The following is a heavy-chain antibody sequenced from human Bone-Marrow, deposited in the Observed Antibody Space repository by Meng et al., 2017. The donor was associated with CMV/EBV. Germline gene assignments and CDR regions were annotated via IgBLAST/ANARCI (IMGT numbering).Heavy chain of an antibody. CDR2: IYSGGSST. V-gene: IGHV3-23*03. CDR1: GFTFSSYA. D-gene: IGHD3-3*01. CDR3: ARTPITIFGVAFDP. Sequence: GGSLRLSCAASGFTFSSYAMSWVRQAPGKGLEWVSVIYSGGSSTYYADSVKGRFTISRDNSKNTLYLQMNSLRAEDTAVYYCARTPITIFGVAFDPWGQGTLVTVYS. J-gene: IGHJ5*02.